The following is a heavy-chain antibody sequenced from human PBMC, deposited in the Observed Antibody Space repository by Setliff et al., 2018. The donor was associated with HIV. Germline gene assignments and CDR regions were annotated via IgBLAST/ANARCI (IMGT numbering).Heavy chain of an antibody. CDR2: MSGSGANA. J-gene: IGHJ6*02. Sequence: PGGSLRLSCAASGFTFSSAWMGWVRQAPAKGLQWVSAMSGSGANAYYADSVKGRFTISRDNSKNMLYLQMDSLRAEDTAVYYCARGRNRNYMVYGMDVWGQGTTVTVSS. CDR3: ARGRNRNYMVYGMDV. CDR1: GFTFSSAW. D-gene: IGHD1-7*01. V-gene: IGHV3-23*01.